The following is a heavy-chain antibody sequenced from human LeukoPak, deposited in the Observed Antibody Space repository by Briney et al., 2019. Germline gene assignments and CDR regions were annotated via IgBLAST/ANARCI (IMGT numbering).Heavy chain of an antibody. J-gene: IGHJ4*02. Sequence: PGGSLRLSCAASGFTFSSYSMNWVRQAPGKGLEWVSSISSSSSYIYYADSVKGRFTISRDNSKNTLYLQMNSLRAEDTAVYYCAKVGDYGSGSYYNEGFDYWGQGTLVTVSS. CDR1: GFTFSSYS. CDR3: AKVGDYGSGSYYNEGFDY. CDR2: ISSSSSYI. D-gene: IGHD3-10*01. V-gene: IGHV3-21*01.